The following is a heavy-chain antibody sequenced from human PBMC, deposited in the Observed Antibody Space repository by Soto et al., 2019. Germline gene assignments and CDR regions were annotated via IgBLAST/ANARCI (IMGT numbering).Heavy chain of an antibody. J-gene: IGHJ3*02. Sequence: SETLSLTCTVSGGSISSSSYYWGWIRQPPGKGLEWIGSIYYSGSTYYNPSLKSRVTISVDTSKNQFSLKLSSVTAADTAVYYCARPRHSYGRGYDAFDIWGKGTMVTVSS. D-gene: IGHD5-18*01. CDR3: ARPRHSYGRGYDAFDI. CDR2: IYYSGST. CDR1: GGSISSSSYY. V-gene: IGHV4-39*01.